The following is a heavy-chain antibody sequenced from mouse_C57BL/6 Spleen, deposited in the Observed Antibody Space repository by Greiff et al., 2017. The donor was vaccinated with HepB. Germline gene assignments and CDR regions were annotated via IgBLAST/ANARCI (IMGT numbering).Heavy chain of an antibody. CDR1: GFTFSSYS. CDR3: ARGPYDYGAEISMDY. J-gene: IGHJ4*01. V-gene: IGHV5-4*03. CDR2: ISDGGSYT. D-gene: IGHD2-4*01. Sequence: EVMLVESGGGLVKPGGSLKLSCAASGFTFSSYSMSWVRQTPEKRLEWVATISDGGSYTYYPDNLKGRFTISRDNAKNNLYLQMSHLKSEDTAMYYCARGPYDYGAEISMDYWGQGTSVTVSS.